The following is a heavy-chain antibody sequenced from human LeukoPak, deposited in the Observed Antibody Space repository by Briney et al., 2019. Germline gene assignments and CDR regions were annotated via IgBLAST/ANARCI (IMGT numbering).Heavy chain of an antibody. V-gene: IGHV3-21*01. Sequence: GGSLRLSCAASGFTFSNYAMSWVRQAPGKGREWVSSISSSSSYIYYADSVKGRFTISRDNAKNSLYLQMNSLRAEDTAVYYCARGERPGYSSSWYVDYWGQGTLVTVSS. CDR3: ARGERPGYSSSWYVDY. CDR1: GFTFSNYA. CDR2: ISSSSSYI. J-gene: IGHJ4*02. D-gene: IGHD6-13*01.